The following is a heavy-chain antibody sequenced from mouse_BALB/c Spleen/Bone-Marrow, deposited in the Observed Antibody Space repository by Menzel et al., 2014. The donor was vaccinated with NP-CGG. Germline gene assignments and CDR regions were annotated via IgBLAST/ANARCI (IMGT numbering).Heavy chain of an antibody. CDR2: IYPGSGSI. CDR3: SRSPNRDPYYAMDY. D-gene: IGHD4-1*01. J-gene: IGHJ4*01. CDR1: GYTFTDYI. Sequence: VQLQQSGPELVKPGASVKMSCKASGYTFTDYIINWVKQRTGQGLEWIGEIYPGSGSIYYNEKFKGKATLTADKSSNTAYMQFSSLTSEGSSVYFRSRSPNRDPYYAMDYWGQGTSVTVSS. V-gene: IGHV1-77*01.